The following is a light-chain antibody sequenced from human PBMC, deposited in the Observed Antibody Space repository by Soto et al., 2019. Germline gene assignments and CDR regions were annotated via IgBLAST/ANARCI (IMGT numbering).Light chain of an antibody. CDR3: QQYGRT. Sequence: EVVLTQSPGTLSLSPGETATLSCRASQTVSTNYLAWYQQKPRQAPILLLYAASNRLSGIPDRFSGSESGTVFTLDIGGLEPEDFALYDCQQYGRTFGQGTRLEIK. V-gene: IGKV3-20*01. J-gene: IGKJ5*01. CDR2: AAS. CDR1: QTVSTNY.